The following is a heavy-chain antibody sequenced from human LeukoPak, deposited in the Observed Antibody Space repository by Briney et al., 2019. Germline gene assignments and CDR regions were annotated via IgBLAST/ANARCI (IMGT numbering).Heavy chain of an antibody. CDR1: GYTFTGYY. CDR3: ARAPYSSSPKYYFDY. J-gene: IGHJ4*02. Sequence: PGASVKVSCKASGYTFTGYYMHWVRQAPGQGLEWMGRIIPILGIANYAQKFQGRVTITADKSTSTAYMELSSLRSEDTAVYYCARAPYSSSPKYYFDYWGQGTLVTVSS. V-gene: IGHV1-69*02. D-gene: IGHD6-13*01. CDR2: IIPILGIA.